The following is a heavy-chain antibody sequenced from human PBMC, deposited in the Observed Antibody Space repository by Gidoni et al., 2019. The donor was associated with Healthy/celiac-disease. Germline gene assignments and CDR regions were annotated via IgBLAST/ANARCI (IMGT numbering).Heavy chain of an antibody. Sequence: QVQLQESGPGLVKPSETLSLTCTVSGYSISSGYYWGWIRQPPGKGLEWIVSIYHSGSTYYNPSLKSRVTISVDTSKNQFSLKLSSVTAADTAVYYCARSYADDYGDYSPLDYWGQGTLVTVSS. V-gene: IGHV4-38-2*02. J-gene: IGHJ4*02. CDR1: GYSISSGYY. CDR2: IYHSGST. CDR3: ARSYADDYGDYSPLDY. D-gene: IGHD4-17*01.